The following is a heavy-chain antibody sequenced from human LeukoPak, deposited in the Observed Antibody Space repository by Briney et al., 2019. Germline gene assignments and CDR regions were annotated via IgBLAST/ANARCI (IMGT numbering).Heavy chain of an antibody. V-gene: IGHV4-34*01. CDR3: ARRFWSGYLAD. D-gene: IGHD3-3*01. CDR2: INHSGST. Sequence: SETLSLTCAVYGGSFRGYYWSWIRQPPGKGLEWIGEINHSGSTNYNPSLKSRVTISVDTSKNQFSLKLTSVTAADTAVYYCARRFWSGYLADWGQGTLVTVSS. J-gene: IGHJ4*02. CDR1: GGSFRGYY.